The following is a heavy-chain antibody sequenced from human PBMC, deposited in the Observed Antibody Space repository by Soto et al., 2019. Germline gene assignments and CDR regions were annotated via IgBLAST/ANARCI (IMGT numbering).Heavy chain of an antibody. CDR1: GFTFTNSA. Sequence: QMQLVQSGPEVKKPGTSVKVSCKTSGFTFTNSAVQWVRQARGQRLEWIGWIVVGSGNRDYARRFQERVPITRDMSKTTAYMELGSLRSDDTAVYYCAAGTIGVACYSGMDVWGQGTTVTVSS. CDR2: IVVGSGNR. D-gene: IGHD3-3*01. J-gene: IGHJ6*02. V-gene: IGHV1-58*01. CDR3: AAGTIGVACYSGMDV.